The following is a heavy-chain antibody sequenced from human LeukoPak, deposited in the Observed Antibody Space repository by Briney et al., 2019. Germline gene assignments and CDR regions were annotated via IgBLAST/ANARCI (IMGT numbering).Heavy chain of an antibody. CDR1: GGPISSGTYR. J-gene: IGHJ3*01. Sequence: SETLSLTCPVSGGPISSGTYRWSWLRRSAGKGLEWIGRIYGGGGANYNPSLNNRVTISIDTSKNQFSLRLSSVTAADTALYYCARLSVPAVRGAFDVWGQGTMVTVSS. V-gene: IGHV4-61*02. D-gene: IGHD2-2*01. CDR3: ARLSVPAVRGAFDV. CDR2: IYGGGGA.